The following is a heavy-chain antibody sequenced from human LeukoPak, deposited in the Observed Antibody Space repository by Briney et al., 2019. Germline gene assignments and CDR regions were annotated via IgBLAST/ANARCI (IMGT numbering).Heavy chain of an antibody. V-gene: IGHV1-69*05. Sequence: GASVKVSCKASGGTFSSYAISWVRQAPGQGLEWMGGIIPIFGTANYAQKFQGRVTITTDESTSTAYMELSSLRSEDTAVYYCARGGGGDGFVVVPAAGGFDPWGQGTLVTVSS. CDR2: IIPIFGTA. CDR1: GGTFSSYA. J-gene: IGHJ5*02. CDR3: ARGGGGDGFVVVPAAGGFDP. D-gene: IGHD2-2*01.